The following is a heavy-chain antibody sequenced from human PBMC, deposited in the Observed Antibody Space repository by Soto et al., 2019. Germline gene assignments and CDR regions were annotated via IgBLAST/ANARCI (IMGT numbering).Heavy chain of an antibody. D-gene: IGHD4-17*01. V-gene: IGHV3-30*18. CDR3: AKDRWGDFGDLNLPGY. CDR1: GFTFSSFG. CDR2: ISDDGSSK. J-gene: IGHJ4*02. Sequence: QVLLVESGGGVVQPGRSLRISCAVSGFTFSSFGMHWVRQAPGKGLEWVAVISDDGSSKHYADSLKGGFTISRDNSNNTLYLQMDSLGPEDTAVYYCAKDRWGDFGDLNLPGYWGQGTLVTVSS.